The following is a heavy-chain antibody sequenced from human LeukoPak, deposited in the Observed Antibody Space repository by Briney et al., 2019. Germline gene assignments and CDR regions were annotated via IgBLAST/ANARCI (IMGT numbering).Heavy chain of an antibody. V-gene: IGHV3-20*04. J-gene: IGHJ3*02. CDR2: INWNGGST. D-gene: IGHD4-23*01. CDR1: GFTFSSYA. CDR3: ARVWESGGTTVVPDAFDI. Sequence: GGSLRLSCAASGFTFSSYAMSWVRQAPGKGLEWVSGINWNGGSTGYADSVKGRFTISRDNAKNSLYLQMNSLRAEDTALYYCARVWESGGTTVVPDAFDIWGQGTMVTVSS.